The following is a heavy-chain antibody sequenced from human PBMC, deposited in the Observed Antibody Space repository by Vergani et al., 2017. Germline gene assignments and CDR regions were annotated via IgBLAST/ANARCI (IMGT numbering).Heavy chain of an antibody. CDR2: IYSGGST. J-gene: IGHJ3*02. V-gene: IGHV3-66*01. Sequence: EVQLVESGGGLVKPGGSLRLSCAASGFTFSSYSMNWVRQAPGKGLEWVSVIYSGGSTYYADSVKGRFTISRDNSKNTLYLQMNSLRAEDTAVYYCARDYSGSYLPDDAFDIWGQGTMVTVSS. CDR3: ARDYSGSYLPDDAFDI. CDR1: GFTFSSYS. D-gene: IGHD1-26*01.